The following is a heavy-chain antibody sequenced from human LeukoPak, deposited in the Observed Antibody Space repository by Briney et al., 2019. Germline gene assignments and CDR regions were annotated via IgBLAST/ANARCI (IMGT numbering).Heavy chain of an antibody. CDR2: ISYDGSNK. Sequence: PGGSLRLPCAASGFTFSSYAMHWVRQAPGKGLEWVAVISYDGSNKYYADSVKGRFTISRDNSKNTLYLQMNSLRAEDTAVYYCARGDCSSTSCYRLDYWGQGTLVTVSS. CDR1: GFTFSSYA. J-gene: IGHJ4*02. D-gene: IGHD2-2*02. V-gene: IGHV3-30-3*01. CDR3: ARGDCSSTSCYRLDY.